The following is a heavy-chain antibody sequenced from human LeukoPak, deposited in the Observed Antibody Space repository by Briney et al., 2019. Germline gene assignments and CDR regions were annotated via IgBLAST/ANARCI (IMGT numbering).Heavy chain of an antibody. Sequence: GGSLRLSCAASGFTFSSYAMSWVRQAPGKGLEWVSAISGSGGSTCYADSVKGRFTISRDNSKNTLYLQMNSLRAEDTAVYYCAKTSALGGGGACDYWGQGTLVTVSS. J-gene: IGHJ4*02. CDR1: GFTFSSYA. D-gene: IGHD1-26*01. CDR3: AKTSALGGGGACDY. V-gene: IGHV3-23*01. CDR2: ISGSGGST.